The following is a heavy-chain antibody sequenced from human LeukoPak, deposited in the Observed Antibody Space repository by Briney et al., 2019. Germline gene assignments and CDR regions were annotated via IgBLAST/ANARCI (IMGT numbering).Heavy chain of an antibody. CDR1: GFTFSNYW. Sequence: GGSLRLSCAASGFTFSNYWIHWVRQAPGKGLEWVANIEEHGSQKYYVDSVKGRFTISRDNAQNSVFLQMNSLRAEDTALYYCARILRLSTPRASDIWGQGTMVTVSS. CDR3: ARILRLSTPRASDI. V-gene: IGHV3-7*05. J-gene: IGHJ3*02. D-gene: IGHD6-25*01. CDR2: IEEHGSQK.